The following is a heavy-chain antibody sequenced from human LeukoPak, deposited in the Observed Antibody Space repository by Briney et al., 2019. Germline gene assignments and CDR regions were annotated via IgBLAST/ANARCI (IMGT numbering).Heavy chain of an antibody. CDR1: GFTFSSYS. V-gene: IGHV3-21*01. CDR2: ISSSSYI. Sequence: GGSLRLSCATSGFTFSSYSMNCVRQAPGKGLEWVSSISSSSYIYYADSVKGRFTISRDNAKNSLYLQINSLRSEDTAVYYRAKNVLGGAVTGSNWLDPWGQGTLVTVSS. J-gene: IGHJ5*02. CDR3: AKNVLGGAVTGSNWLDP. D-gene: IGHD6-19*01.